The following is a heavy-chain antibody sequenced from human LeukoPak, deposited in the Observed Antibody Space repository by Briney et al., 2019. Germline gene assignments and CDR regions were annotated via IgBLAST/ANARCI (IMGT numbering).Heavy chain of an antibody. J-gene: IGHJ4*02. CDR3: ASQMYSSGWYPFDY. CDR1: GGSISSYY. V-gene: IGHV4-59*01. CDR2: IYYSGST. Sequence: PSETLSLTCTVSGGSISSYYRSWIRQPPGKGLEWIGYIYYSGSTNYNPSLKSRVTISVDTSKNQFSLKLSSVTAADTAVYYCASQMYSSGWYPFDYWGQGTLVIVSS. D-gene: IGHD6-19*01.